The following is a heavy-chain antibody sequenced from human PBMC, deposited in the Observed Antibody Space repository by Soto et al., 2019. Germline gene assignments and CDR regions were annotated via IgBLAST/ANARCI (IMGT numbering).Heavy chain of an antibody. Sequence: GGSLRLSCTASGFTFGDYAMSWFRQAPGKGLEWVSYISDSSGTRNYADSVKGRFTISRDNAKNSLYLQMNSLRDDDSALYYCARASGWYPSDAFDIWGQGTPVT. CDR1: GFTFGDYA. CDR2: ISDSSGTR. J-gene: IGHJ3*02. V-gene: IGHV3-48*02. CDR3: ARASGWYPSDAFDI. D-gene: IGHD6-19*01.